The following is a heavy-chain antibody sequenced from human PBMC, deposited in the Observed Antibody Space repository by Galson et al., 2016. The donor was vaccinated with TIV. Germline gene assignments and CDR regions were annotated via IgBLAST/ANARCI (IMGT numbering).Heavy chain of an antibody. V-gene: IGHV3-21*01. CDR3: AGVKDDGEYSFGAFDH. CDR1: GFTFSAYA. D-gene: IGHD2/OR15-2a*01. J-gene: IGHJ4*02. CDR2: SSSSGRFT. Sequence: SLRLSCAAFGFTFSAYAMHWVRQAPGKGLEWVASSSSSGRFTYYADSLRGRITISRDRARSSLHLQVNSLRPEDTAVYFCAGVKDDGEYSFGAFDHWGQGTMVPVSS.